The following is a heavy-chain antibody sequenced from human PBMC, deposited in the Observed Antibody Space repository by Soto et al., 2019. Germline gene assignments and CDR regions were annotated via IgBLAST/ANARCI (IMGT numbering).Heavy chain of an antibody. D-gene: IGHD3-9*01. Sequence: EVQLVESGGGLVKPGESLRLSCAASGFTFCSFSMNWVRQAAGRGPEWVSSIDTTSNYIYYADSVRGRFTISRDNAKDSLYLQMYSLRAEDTAVYYCVRDIGQYFRSGYMDVWGRGTTVTVSS. CDR2: IDTTSNYI. CDR3: VRDIGQYFRSGYMDV. V-gene: IGHV3-21*01. CDR1: GFTFCSFS. J-gene: IGHJ6*03.